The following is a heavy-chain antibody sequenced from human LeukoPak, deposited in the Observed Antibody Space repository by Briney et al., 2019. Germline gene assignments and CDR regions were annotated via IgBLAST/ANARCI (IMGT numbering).Heavy chain of an antibody. J-gene: IGHJ4*01. V-gene: IGHV3-33*01. CDR2: IWYDGSNK. D-gene: IGHD5-18*01. CDR3: ARALYSYGVLDY. Sequence: GGSLRLSCAASGXTFNTYGMHWVRQAPGKGLEGVAVIWYDGSNKYFADSVKGRFTISRDNSKNSLYLQMNSLRAEDTAMYYCARALYSYGVLDYWGHGTLVSVSS. CDR1: GXTFNTYG.